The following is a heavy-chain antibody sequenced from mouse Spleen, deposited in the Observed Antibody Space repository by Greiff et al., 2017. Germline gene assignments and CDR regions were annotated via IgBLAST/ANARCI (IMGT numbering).Heavy chain of an antibody. J-gene: IGHJ3*01. CDR1: GYTFTSYG. CDR3: ARSLNWAWFAY. Sequence: VQLQQSGAELARPGASVKLSCKASGYTFTSYGISWVKQRTGQGLEWIGEIYPRSGNTYYNEKFKGKATLTADKSSSTAYMELRSLTSEDSAVYFCARSLNWAWFAYWGQGTLVTVSA. D-gene: IGHD4-1*01. CDR2: IYPRSGNT. V-gene: IGHV1-81*01.